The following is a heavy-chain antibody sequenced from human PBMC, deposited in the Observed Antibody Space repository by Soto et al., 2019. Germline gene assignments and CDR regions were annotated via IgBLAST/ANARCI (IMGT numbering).Heavy chain of an antibody. J-gene: IGHJ5*02. CDR3: ARSAVTTLNTWFDP. V-gene: IGHV1-69*02. D-gene: IGHD4-17*01. Sequence: ASVKVSCKASGGTFSIYTIIWVRQAPGQGLEWMGRIIPILGIANYAQKFQGRVTITADKSTSTAYMELSSLRSEDTAVYYCARSAVTTLNTWFDPWGKGTLVTVS. CDR2: IIPILGIA. CDR1: GGTFSIYT.